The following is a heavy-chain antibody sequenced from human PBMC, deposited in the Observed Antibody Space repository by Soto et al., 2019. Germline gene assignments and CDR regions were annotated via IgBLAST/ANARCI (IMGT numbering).Heavy chain of an antibody. CDR1: GYTFTSYY. V-gene: IGHV1-46*01. CDR3: ARVIAAAADCDY. Sequence: ASVKVSCKASGYTFTSYYMHWVRQAPGQGLEWMGIINPSGGSTSYAQKFQGRVTMTTDTSTSTAYMELRSLRSDDTAVYYCARVIAAAADCDYWGQGTLVTVSS. D-gene: IGHD6-13*01. J-gene: IGHJ4*02. CDR2: INPSGGST.